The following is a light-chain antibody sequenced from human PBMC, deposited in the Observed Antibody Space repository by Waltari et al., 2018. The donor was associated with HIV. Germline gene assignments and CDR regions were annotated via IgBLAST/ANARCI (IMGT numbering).Light chain of an antibody. V-gene: IGLV3-1*01. Sequence: SYDLTQPPSVSVSPGQTASISCSGDRLGDKYVSWYQQKPGQSPVLVMYQDTKRPSGIPERFSASNAGNTATLTISGTQSIGEAEYFCLAWDTATPYVFGTGTKVTVL. CDR2: QDT. CDR1: RLGDKY. J-gene: IGLJ1*01. CDR3: LAWDTATPYV.